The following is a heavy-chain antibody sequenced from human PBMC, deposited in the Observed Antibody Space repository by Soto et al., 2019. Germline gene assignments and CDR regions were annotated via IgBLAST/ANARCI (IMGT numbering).Heavy chain of an antibody. V-gene: IGHV4-59*01. Sequence: SETLSLTCTVSGGSISSYYWSWIRQPPGKGLEWIGSINYSGSTNYHPSPKSRVTISVDTAKNQFSLKLSTVTAADTAVEYCAGLPGRGCNYYYYMDVWGKGTTVTVSS. D-gene: IGHD1-26*01. CDR2: INYSGST. CDR1: GGSISSYY. J-gene: IGHJ6*03. CDR3: AGLPGRGCNYYYYMDV.